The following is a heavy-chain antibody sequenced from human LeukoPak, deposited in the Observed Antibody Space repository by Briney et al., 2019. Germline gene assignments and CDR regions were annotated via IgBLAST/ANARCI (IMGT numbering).Heavy chain of an antibody. D-gene: IGHD3-22*01. V-gene: IGHV4-39*07. CDR1: GGSISSSSYY. CDR3: ARETPDSSGYYLRRGGVSAFDI. J-gene: IGHJ3*02. CDR2: IYYSGST. Sequence: PSETLSLTCTVSGGSISSSSYYWGWIRQPPGTGLEWIGSIYYSGSTYYNPSLKSRVTISVDTSKNQFSLKLSSVTAADTAVYYCARETPDSSGYYLRRGGVSAFDIWGQGTMVTVSS.